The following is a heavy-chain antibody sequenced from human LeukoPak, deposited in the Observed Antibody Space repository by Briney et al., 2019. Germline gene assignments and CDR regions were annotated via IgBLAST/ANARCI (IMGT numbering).Heavy chain of an antibody. V-gene: IGHV4-31*03. J-gene: IGHJ4*02. Sequence: SQTLSLTCTVSGGSISSGGYYWSWVRQHPGKGLEWIGYIYYSGSTYYNPSLKSRVTISVDTSKNQFSLKLSSVTAADTAVYYCALKRAAAVDYWGQGTLVTVSS. CDR1: GGSISSGGYY. CDR2: IYYSGST. CDR3: ALKRAAAVDY. D-gene: IGHD6-13*01.